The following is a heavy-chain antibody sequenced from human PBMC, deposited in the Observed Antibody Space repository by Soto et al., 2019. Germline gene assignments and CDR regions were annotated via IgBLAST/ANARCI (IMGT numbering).Heavy chain of an antibody. V-gene: IGHV3-53*02. CDR3: ARGADDYGDRVDY. CDR1: GFSVSNNY. D-gene: IGHD4-17*01. CDR2: LYSGGST. Sequence: EVQLVETGGGVIQPGGSLRLSCTASGFSVSNNYMSWVRQAPGKGLEWVSILYSGGSTYYADSVRGRFTISRVNSQNTLYLQMNNLRAEDTAVYYCARGADDYGDRVDYWGQGTLVTVSS. J-gene: IGHJ4*02.